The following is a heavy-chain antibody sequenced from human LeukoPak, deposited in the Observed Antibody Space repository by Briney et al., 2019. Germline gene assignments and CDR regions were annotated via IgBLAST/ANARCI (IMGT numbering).Heavy chain of an antibody. CDR1: GFTFDDYA. CDR2: INWNSGNI. Sequence: PGGSLRLSCAASGFTFDDYAIHWVRQAPGKGLEWVSSINWNSGNIGYADSVKGRFTISRDNAKNSLYLQMNSLRAEDTALYYCGKGYHYDTSGTVDYWGQGTLVTVSS. J-gene: IGHJ4*02. V-gene: IGHV3-9*01. D-gene: IGHD3-22*01. CDR3: GKGYHYDTSGTVDY.